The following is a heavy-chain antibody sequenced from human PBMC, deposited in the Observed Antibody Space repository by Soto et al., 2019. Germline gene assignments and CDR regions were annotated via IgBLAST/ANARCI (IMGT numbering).Heavy chain of an antibody. Sequence: XESLRLSCAASGFTFDDYTMHCVRQAPGKGLEWVSLISWDVGSTYYAYSVKGRFTISRDNSKNSLYLQMNSLRTEDTALYYCAKESDSYGYYYGMDVWGQGTTVTVSS. CDR1: GFTFDDYT. CDR3: AKESDSYGYYYGMDV. D-gene: IGHD5-18*01. J-gene: IGHJ6*02. CDR2: ISWDVGST. V-gene: IGHV3-43*01.